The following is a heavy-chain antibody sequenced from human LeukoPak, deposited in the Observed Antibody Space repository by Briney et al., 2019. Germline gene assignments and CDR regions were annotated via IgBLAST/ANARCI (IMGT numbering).Heavy chain of an antibody. V-gene: IGHV3-48*03. CDR3: ARGDPDADL. J-gene: IGHJ5*02. CDR2: ITISGHTK. CDR1: GFDLSTYE. Sequence: GWSLRLSCAASGFDLSTYEMNWVRQAPGKGLECIADITISGHTKNYAASVKGRFTISRDNARTSLYLQMNSLRVEDTGVYYCARGDPDADLWGQGTLVTVSS.